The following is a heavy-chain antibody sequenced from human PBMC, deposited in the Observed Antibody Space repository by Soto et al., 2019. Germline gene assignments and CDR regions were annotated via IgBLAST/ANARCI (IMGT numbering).Heavy chain of an antibody. D-gene: IGHD6-13*01. CDR2: ISPDGRDK. CDR1: GFTFDNHA. Sequence: GGSLRLSCAASGFTFDNHAMHWVRQAPGKGLEWVAVISPDGRDKHHADSVKGRFTVSRDNSKVSVDLQMDSLRMEDTAMYYCARDLRAAADYYFDSRCQGTQVTVSS. V-gene: IGHV3-30*04. J-gene: IGHJ4*02. CDR3: ARDLRAAADYYFDS.